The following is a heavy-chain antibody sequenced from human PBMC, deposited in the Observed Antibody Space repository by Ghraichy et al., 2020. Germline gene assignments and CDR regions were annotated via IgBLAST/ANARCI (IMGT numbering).Heavy chain of an antibody. CDR3: ARWFCSVDVCHGGVDY. CDR2: IYDSWTT. D-gene: IGHD2-15*01. J-gene: IGHJ4*02. Sequence: SETLSLTCIVSGDSVSRNYWSWVRQPPGRGLEWIGYIYDSWTTFYNPSLKSRVTISTDTSKNQFSLKLTSVTAADTAVYYCARWFCSVDVCHGGVDYWGQGILVAVSP. CDR1: GDSVSRNY. V-gene: IGHV4-59*02.